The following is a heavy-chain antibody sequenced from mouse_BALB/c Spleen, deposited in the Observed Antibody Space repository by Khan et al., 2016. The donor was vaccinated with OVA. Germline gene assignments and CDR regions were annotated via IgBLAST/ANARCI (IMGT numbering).Heavy chain of an antibody. J-gene: IGHJ3*01. CDR2: ISSGDST. CDR1: GFTFSNYA. Sequence: EVELVESGGGLVKPGGSLKLSCAASGFTFSNYAMSWVRQSPEKRLEWVASISSGDSTYYPASVKGRFTISRDNARNILYLQMSSLRSEDTAMYYCASDYWFAYWGQGTLVTVSA. CDR3: ASDYWFAY. V-gene: IGHV5-6-5*01. D-gene: IGHD2-13*01.